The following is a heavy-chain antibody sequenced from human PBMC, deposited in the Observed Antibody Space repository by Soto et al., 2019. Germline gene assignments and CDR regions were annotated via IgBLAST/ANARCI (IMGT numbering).Heavy chain of an antibody. CDR1: GGSISSYY. J-gene: IGHJ5*02. CDR3: ERDVNWFHP. V-gene: IGHV4-59*01. Sequence: GPGPRFSSETLSLTCTVSGGSISSYYWSWIRQPPGKGLEWIGYIYYSGSTNYNPSLKSRVTISVDTSKNQFSLTLSSGPHADTDLYNCERDVNWFHPWRQGTLGTVSP. CDR2: IYYSGST.